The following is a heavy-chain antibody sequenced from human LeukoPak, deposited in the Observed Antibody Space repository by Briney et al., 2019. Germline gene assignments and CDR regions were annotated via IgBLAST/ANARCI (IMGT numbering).Heavy chain of an antibody. V-gene: IGHV4-31*03. CDR2: IYYSGST. Sequence: SETLSLTCTVSGGSISSSSYYWGWIRQPPGKGLEWIGYIYYSGSTYYNPSLKSRVTISVDTSKNQFSLKLSSVTAADTAVYYCARGWPGWFDPWGQGTLVTVSS. D-gene: IGHD3-10*01. CDR1: GGSISSSSYY. J-gene: IGHJ5*02. CDR3: ARGWPGWFDP.